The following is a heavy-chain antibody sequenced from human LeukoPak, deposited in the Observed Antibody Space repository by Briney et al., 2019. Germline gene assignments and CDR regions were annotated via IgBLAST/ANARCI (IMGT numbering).Heavy chain of an antibody. V-gene: IGHV3-64*01. CDR2: VNYHEGRT. J-gene: IGHJ3*01. D-gene: IGHD2-21*02. CDR3: ARVGDCGAFDL. CDR1: GFTLSSYS. Sequence: GGSLRLSCAASGFTLSSYSMHWIRQAPGQGLEYASAVNYHEGRTYYANSVKGRFTISRDIAKNTAYLQMGSLRAEDMAVYYCARVGDCGAFDLWGRGTVVTVSS.